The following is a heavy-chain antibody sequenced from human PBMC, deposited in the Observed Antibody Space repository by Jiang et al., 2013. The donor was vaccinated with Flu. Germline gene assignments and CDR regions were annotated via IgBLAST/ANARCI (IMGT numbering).Heavy chain of an antibody. V-gene: IGHV4-39*02. CDR3: ARGQGRRVFDY. CDR1: GGPISSTSYY. J-gene: IGHJ4*02. Sequence: PGLVKPSETLSLTCTVSGGPISSTSYYWGWIRQPPGKGLEWIGTIYYSGSTYYNPSLKSRVPISVDTSKNHFSLKLNSVTAADTAVYYCARGQGRRVFDYWGQGTLVTVSS. D-gene: IGHD2-15*01. CDR2: IYYSGST.